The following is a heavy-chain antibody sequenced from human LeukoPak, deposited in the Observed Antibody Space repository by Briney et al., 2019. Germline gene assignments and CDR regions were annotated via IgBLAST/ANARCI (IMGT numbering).Heavy chain of an antibody. CDR1: GFTFSSYW. J-gene: IGHJ6*02. CDR2: INSDGSST. Sequence: PGGSLRLSCAASGFTFSSYWMHWVRQAPGKGLVWVSRINSDGSSTSYADSVKGRFTISRDNSKNTLYLQMNSLRAEDTAVYYCAKYCTSTSCRAMGAYYGMDVWGQGTTVTVS. D-gene: IGHD2-2*01. CDR3: AKYCTSTSCRAMGAYYGMDV. V-gene: IGHV3-74*01.